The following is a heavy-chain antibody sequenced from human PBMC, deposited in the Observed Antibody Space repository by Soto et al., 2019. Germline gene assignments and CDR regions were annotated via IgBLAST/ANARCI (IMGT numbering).Heavy chain of an antibody. CDR1: GFTFGDYA. CDR2: IRSKAYGGTT. CDR3: TRDQQEDYGGNSFDY. D-gene: IGHD4-17*01. J-gene: IGHJ4*02. Sequence: EVQLVESGGGLVQPGRSLRLSCTASGFTFGDYAMSWVRQAPGKGLEWVGFIRSKAYGGTTEYAASVKGRFTISRDDSKSIAYLQMNSLKTEDTAVYYCTRDQQEDYGGNSFDYWGQGTLVTVSS. V-gene: IGHV3-49*04.